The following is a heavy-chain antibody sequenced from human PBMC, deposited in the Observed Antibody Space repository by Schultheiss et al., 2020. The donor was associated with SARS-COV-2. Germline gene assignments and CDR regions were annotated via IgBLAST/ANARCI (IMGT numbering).Heavy chain of an antibody. D-gene: IGHD6-13*01. Sequence: SETLSLTCNVSGDSISSYYWSWIRQPAGKGLEWIGRIYSSGSTNYNPSLKSRVTISVDTSKNQFSLKLSSVTAADTAIYYCASLAAAATRYYFDYWGQGTLVTVAS. CDR3: ASLAAAATRYYFDY. V-gene: IGHV4-4*07. J-gene: IGHJ4*02. CDR1: GDSISSYY. CDR2: IYSSGST.